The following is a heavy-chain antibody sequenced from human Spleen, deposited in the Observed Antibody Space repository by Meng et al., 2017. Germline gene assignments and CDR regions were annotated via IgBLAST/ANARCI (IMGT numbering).Heavy chain of an antibody. CDR1: GGTFSSFP. CDR3: ARALDLDEPFGDYILECAFDF. D-gene: IGHD4-17*01. J-gene: IGHJ3*01. V-gene: IGHV1-69*06. Sequence: SVKVSCKASGGTFSSFPITWVRQAPGQGLEWMGGIIPLFGTANYAQMFQGRVTITADRSTSTAYMELSSLRSEDTAVYYCARALDLDEPFGDYILECAFDFWGQGTMVTVSS. CDR2: IIPLFGTA.